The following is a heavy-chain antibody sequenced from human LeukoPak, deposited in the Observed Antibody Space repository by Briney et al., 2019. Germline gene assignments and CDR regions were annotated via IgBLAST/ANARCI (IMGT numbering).Heavy chain of an antibody. J-gene: IGHJ4*02. D-gene: IGHD3-16*01. CDR1: GGSISSSSYY. V-gene: IGHV4-39*01. CDR2: IYYSGST. Sequence: SETLSLTCTVSGGSISSSSYYWGWIRQPPGKGLEWIGSIYYSGSTYYNPSLKSRVTISVDTSENQFSLKLSSVTAADTAVYYCARFPLGRGNIWVYFDYWGQGTLVTVSS. CDR3: ARFPLGRGNIWVYFDY.